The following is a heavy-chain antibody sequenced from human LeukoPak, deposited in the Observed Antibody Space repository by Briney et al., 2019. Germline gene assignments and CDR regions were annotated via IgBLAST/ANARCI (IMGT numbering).Heavy chain of an antibody. V-gene: IGHV3-43*01. D-gene: IGHD2-15*01. CDR1: GFIFYDHS. Sequence: GGSLRLSCAASGFIFYDHSMHWVRQPPGKGLEWVSLIDRSGSTTYYADSVRGRFTISRDNRKNSLYLQMNSLRPEDSALYYCSKETDDCSGGSRLENWGQGTLVTVSS. CDR3: SKETDDCSGGSRLEN. J-gene: IGHJ4*02. CDR2: IDRSGSTT.